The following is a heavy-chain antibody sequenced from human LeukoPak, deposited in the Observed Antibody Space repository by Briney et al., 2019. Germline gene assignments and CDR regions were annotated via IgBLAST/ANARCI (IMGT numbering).Heavy chain of an antibody. CDR1: GFTFSSYS. CDR2: ISSSSSYI. J-gene: IGHJ4*02. CDR3: ARDPSYLHLDY. V-gene: IGHV3-21*01. Sequence: GGSLRLSCAASGFTFSSYSMNWVRQAPGKGLEWVSSISSSSSYIHYADSVKGRFTISRDNAKNTLYLQTNSLRAEDTAVYYCARDPSYLHLDYWGQGTLVTVSS. D-gene: IGHD6-6*01.